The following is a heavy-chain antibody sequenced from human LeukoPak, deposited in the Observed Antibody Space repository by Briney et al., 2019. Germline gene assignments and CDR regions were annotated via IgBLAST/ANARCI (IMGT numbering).Heavy chain of an antibody. CDR2: ISSSSSYI. Sequence: PGGSLRLSCAASGLTFSSYSMNWVRQAPGKGLDWVSSISSSSSYIYYADSVKGRFTISRDNAKYSLYLQMNSLRAEDTAVYYCARERIYYDFWSGYPSPLDYWGQGTLVTVSS. CDR1: GLTFSSYS. J-gene: IGHJ4*02. CDR3: ARERIYYDFWSGYPSPLDY. V-gene: IGHV3-21*01. D-gene: IGHD3-3*01.